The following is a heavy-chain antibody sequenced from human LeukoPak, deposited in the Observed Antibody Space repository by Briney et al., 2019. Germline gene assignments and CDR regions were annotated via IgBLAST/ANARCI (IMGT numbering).Heavy chain of an antibody. CDR3: AIFDFLFGEIDNWFDP. Sequence: GESLKISCKGSGYSFTSYWIGWVRQMPGKGLEWMGIIYPGDSDTRYSPSFQGQVTISADKSISTAYLQWSSLKASDTAMYYCAIFDFLFGEIDNWFDPWGQGTQVTVSS. V-gene: IGHV5-51*01. CDR1: GYSFTSYW. J-gene: IGHJ5*02. CDR2: IYPGDSDT. D-gene: IGHD3-16*01.